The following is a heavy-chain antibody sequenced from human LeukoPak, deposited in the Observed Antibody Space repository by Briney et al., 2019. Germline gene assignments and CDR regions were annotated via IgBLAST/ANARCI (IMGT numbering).Heavy chain of an antibody. V-gene: IGHV1-8*01. CDR3: ARVNSEFWSGQGYYYYMDV. Sequence: ASVRVSCKASGYSFISYDINWVRQATGQGLEWMGWMNPNSGNTGYAQKFQGRVTITTDESTSTAYMELSSLRSEDTAVYYCARVNSEFWSGQGYYYYMDVWGKGTTVTVSS. D-gene: IGHD3-3*01. J-gene: IGHJ6*03. CDR2: MNPNSGNT. CDR1: GYSFISYD.